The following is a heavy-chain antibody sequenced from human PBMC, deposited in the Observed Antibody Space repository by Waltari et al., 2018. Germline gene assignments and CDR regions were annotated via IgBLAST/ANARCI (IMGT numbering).Heavy chain of an antibody. D-gene: IGHD3-22*01. V-gene: IGHV3-66*02. CDR2: LYSGGYT. Sequence: EVQLAESGGGLVQPGGSLRISCAASGFTASNNYMSWVRQAPGKGREWFSLLYSGGYTQYPDSVKGRFTISRDNPKNTLYLQMNSLRVEDTAVYYCARNPRYDSPDWGQGTLVTVSS. CDR3: ARNPRYDSPD. CDR1: GFTASNNY. J-gene: IGHJ4*02.